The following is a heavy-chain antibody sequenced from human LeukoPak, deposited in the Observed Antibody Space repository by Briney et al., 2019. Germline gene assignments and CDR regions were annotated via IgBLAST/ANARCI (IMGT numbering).Heavy chain of an antibody. D-gene: IGHD2-15*01. Sequence: SETLSLTCAVYGGSFSGYYWSWIRQPPGKGLEWIGEINHSGSTNYNPSLKSRVTISVDTSKNQFSLKLSSVTAADTAVYYCATLLRGSDNLDYWGQGTLVTVSS. CDR2: INHSGST. CDR1: GGSFSGYY. J-gene: IGHJ4*02. CDR3: ATLLRGSDNLDY. V-gene: IGHV4-34*01.